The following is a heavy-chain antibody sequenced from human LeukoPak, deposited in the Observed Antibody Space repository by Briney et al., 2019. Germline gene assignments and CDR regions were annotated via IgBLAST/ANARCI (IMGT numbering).Heavy chain of an antibody. CDR2: INPSGDNT. CDR3: ARGPHRRTYDRDNWFDP. Sequence: ASVKVSCKASGYTFTSYYMHWMRQAPGQGLEWMGIINPSGDNTNYAQKFQGRVTMTRDMSTTTVYMELSSLRSEDTAVYYCARGPHRRTYDRDNWFDPWGQGTLVTVSS. CDR1: GYTFTSYY. V-gene: IGHV1-46*01. D-gene: IGHD3-3*01. J-gene: IGHJ5*02.